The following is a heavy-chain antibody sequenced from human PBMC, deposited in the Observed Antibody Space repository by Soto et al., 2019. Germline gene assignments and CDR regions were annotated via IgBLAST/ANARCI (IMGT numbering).Heavy chain of an antibody. J-gene: IGHJ6*03. CDR3: ARGLTRCSGGSCYLFFYYYYMDV. CDR1: GGSLSNYY. Sequence: SETLSLTSTVSGGSLSNYYWSWIRPPPGKGLEWIGYIYYSGSTNYNPSLKSRVTISVDTSKNQFSLKLSSVTAADTAVYYCARGLTRCSGGSCYLFFYYYYMDVRGKGTTVTVSS. V-gene: IGHV4-59*12. D-gene: IGHD2-15*01. CDR2: IYYSGST.